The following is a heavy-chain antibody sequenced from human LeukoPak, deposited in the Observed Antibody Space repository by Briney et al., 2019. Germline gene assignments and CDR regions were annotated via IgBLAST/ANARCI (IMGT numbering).Heavy chain of an antibody. J-gene: IGHJ6*03. V-gene: IGHV4-38-2*02. CDR3: ARVGYYPDYYMDV. CDR1: GDSISSYY. Sequence: PSETLSLTCTVSGDSISSYYWGWFRQPPGKGLEWIGTIYHSGSTYSNPSLKSRVTISVDTSKNQFSLKLSSVTAADTAVYYCARVGYYPDYYMDVWGKGTTVTVSS. CDR2: IYHSGST. D-gene: IGHD2-21*01.